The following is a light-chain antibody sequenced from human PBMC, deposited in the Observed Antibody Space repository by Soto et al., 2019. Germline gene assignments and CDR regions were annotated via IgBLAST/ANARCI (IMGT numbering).Light chain of an antibody. CDR2: DAS. Sequence: EIVLTQSPATLSLSPGERATLSCRASQSVSSYLAWYQQKPGQAPRLLIYDASNRATGIPARFSGSGSGTDFTLTISSLEPEDFEVYYCQQRSNWPWTFGQGNKV. CDR1: QSVSSY. V-gene: IGKV3-11*01. J-gene: IGKJ1*01. CDR3: QQRSNWPWT.